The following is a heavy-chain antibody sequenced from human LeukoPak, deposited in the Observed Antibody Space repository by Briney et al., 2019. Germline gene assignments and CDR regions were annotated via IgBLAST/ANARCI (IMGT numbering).Heavy chain of an antibody. CDR1: GFTFRNYG. CDR3: AKDYSGYTSYFDS. J-gene: IGHJ4*02. Sequence: GGSLRLSCAASGFTFRNYGMDWVRQAPGKGLEWVAVISYDAINTYYADPVKGRFTISRDNSKNTLYLQMDSLRAEDTAVYYCAKDYSGYTSYFDSWGQGTLVTVSS. V-gene: IGHV3-30*18. D-gene: IGHD5-12*01. CDR2: ISYDAINT.